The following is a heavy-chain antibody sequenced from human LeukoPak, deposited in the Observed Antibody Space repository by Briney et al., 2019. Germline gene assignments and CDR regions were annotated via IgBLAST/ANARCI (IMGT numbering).Heavy chain of an antibody. J-gene: IGHJ4*02. Sequence: PSETLSLTCTVSGGSISSYYWSWIRQPPGKGLEWIGYIYYSGSTNYNPSLKSRVTISVDTSKNQFSLKVGSVTAADTAVYYCARHLASYYNYWGQGTLVTVSS. V-gene: IGHV4-59*08. D-gene: IGHD3-10*01. CDR3: ARHLASYYNY. CDR1: GGSISSYY. CDR2: IYYSGST.